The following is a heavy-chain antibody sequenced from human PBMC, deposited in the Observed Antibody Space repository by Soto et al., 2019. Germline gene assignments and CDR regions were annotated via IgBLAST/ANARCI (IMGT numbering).Heavy chain of an antibody. D-gene: IGHD3-10*01. CDR3: TSDRYQRFYHGSGSYPYY. CDR2: IKTDGSET. J-gene: IGHJ4*02. Sequence: PGESLKISCAASGFTFSSFWMSWVRQAPGKGLEWVANIKTDGSETHYVDSVKGRFTISRDNPKTSLFLQMNSLRVEDTAVYFCTSDRYQRFYHGSGSYPYYWGQGTPVTVSS. CDR1: GFTFSSFW. V-gene: IGHV3-7*03.